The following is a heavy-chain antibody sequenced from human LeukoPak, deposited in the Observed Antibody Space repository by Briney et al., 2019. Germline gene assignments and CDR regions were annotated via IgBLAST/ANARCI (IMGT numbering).Heavy chain of an antibody. D-gene: IGHD2-15*01. V-gene: IGHV1-18*04. Sequence: ASVKVSCKASGYTFTSYGIIWVRQAPGQGLEWMGWFSTDNGNTHYTQKFQGRVTLTTDTSTYTACMELRSLTSDDTAVYYCARERYCSGGICHGNFDYWGQGTLVTVSS. CDR1: GYTFTSYG. CDR2: FSTDNGNT. CDR3: ARERYCSGGICHGNFDY. J-gene: IGHJ4*02.